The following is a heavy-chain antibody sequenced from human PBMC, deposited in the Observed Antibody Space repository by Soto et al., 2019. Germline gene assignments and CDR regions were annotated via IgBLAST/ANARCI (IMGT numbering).Heavy chain of an antibody. CDR2: IYYIGTT. Sequence: LSLSCTFSSGSITSSIYYWCWIRQSPGKGLEWIGSIYYIGTTYYSPSLKSRVTISVETSKNQFSLKLSSVTAAETAVYYCARNPDSGTHXFDYSGSGPLVXVXS. V-gene: IGHV4-39*01. CDR1: SGSITSSIYY. J-gene: IGHJ4*01. D-gene: IGHD1-26*01. CDR3: ARNPDSGTHXFDY.